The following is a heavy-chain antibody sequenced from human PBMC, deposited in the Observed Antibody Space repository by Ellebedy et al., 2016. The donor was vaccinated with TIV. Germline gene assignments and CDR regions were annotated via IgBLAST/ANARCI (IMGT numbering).Heavy chain of an antibody. CDR1: GYTLSRYG. D-gene: IGHD6-19*01. CDR2: INTYNGNK. Sequence: AASVKVSCKASGYTLSRYGINWVRQSPGQGLEWMGWINTYNGNKKYPQIVQGKVTMTRDTSTNTAYMELRRLRSDDTAVYYCARDTSGWGYFDYWGQGTLVTVSP. CDR3: ARDTSGWGYFDY. V-gene: IGHV1-18*01. J-gene: IGHJ4*02.